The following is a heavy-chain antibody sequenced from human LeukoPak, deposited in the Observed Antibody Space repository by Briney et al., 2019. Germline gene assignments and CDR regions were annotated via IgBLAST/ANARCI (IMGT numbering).Heavy chain of an antibody. J-gene: IGHJ3*02. CDR3: ARELVTTLFAFDI. D-gene: IGHD5-12*01. CDR1: GFTVSSNY. V-gene: IGHV3-53*01. CDR2: IYSGGST. Sequence: PGGSLRLSCAASGFTVSSNYMSWVRQAPGKGLEWVSVIYSGGSTYYADSVKGRFTISRDNSKNTLYLQMNSLRAEDTAVYYCARELVTTLFAFDIWGQGTMVTVSS.